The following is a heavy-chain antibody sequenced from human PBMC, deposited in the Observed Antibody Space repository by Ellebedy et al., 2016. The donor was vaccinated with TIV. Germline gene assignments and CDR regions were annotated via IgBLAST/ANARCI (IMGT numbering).Heavy chain of an antibody. CDR2: IRSKTYGGTT. Sequence: GESLKISXTASGFTFGDYAMSWFRQAPGKGLEWVGFIRSKTYGGTTEYAASVKGRFTISRDDSKSIAYLQMNSLKTEDTAVYYCTRPKYYYDSSGYLRHYGMDVWGQGTTVTVSS. D-gene: IGHD3-22*01. J-gene: IGHJ6*02. V-gene: IGHV3-49*03. CDR3: TRPKYYYDSSGYLRHYGMDV. CDR1: GFTFGDYA.